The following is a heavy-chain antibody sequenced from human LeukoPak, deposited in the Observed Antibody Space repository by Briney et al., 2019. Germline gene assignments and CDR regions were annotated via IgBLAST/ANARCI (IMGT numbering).Heavy chain of an antibody. CDR1: GVTFSSYA. CDR2: IIPIFGIA. CDR3: ERSYYYGSGSYSEPI. Sequence: ASVNLSCEASGVTFSSYAISWVRQAPGQGLEWMGGIIPIFGIANYAQKFQGRVTVTADKSTSTAYMELSSLRSEDTAVYYCERSYYYGSGSYSEPIWGQGTMVTVSS. D-gene: IGHD3-10*01. V-gene: IGHV1-69*17. J-gene: IGHJ3*02.